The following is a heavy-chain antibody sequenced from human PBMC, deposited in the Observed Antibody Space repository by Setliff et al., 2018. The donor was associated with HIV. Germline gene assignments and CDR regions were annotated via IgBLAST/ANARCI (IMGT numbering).Heavy chain of an antibody. V-gene: IGHV1-46*01. J-gene: IGHJ3*02. Sequence: ASVKVSCKASGYAFTSYYMHWVRQAPGPGLEWMGMINPRGGRTSYAQKFQGRVTMARDTSTSTVYMELSSLRSEDTAVYYCARIPGSSWYNGFDIWGQGTMVTVS. CDR1: GYAFTSYY. D-gene: IGHD6-13*01. CDR2: INPRGGRT. CDR3: ARIPGSSWYNGFDI.